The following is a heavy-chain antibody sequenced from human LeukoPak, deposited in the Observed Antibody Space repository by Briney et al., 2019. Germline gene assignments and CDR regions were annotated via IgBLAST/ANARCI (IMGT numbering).Heavy chain of an antibody. CDR3: ARDATFGVVIIRVWGMDV. Sequence: SETLSLTCTVSGGSISPYYWSWIRQPPGKGLEWIGYIFYSGSTNYSPSLKSRVTISVDTSKNQFSLKLSSVTAADTAVYYCARDATFGVVIIRVWGMDVWGQGTTVTVSS. CDR1: GGSISPYY. CDR2: IFYSGST. D-gene: IGHD3-3*01. V-gene: IGHV4-59*01. J-gene: IGHJ6*02.